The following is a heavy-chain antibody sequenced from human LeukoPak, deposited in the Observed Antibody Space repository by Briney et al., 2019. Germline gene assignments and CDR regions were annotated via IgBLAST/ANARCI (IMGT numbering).Heavy chain of an antibody. J-gene: IGHJ6*02. CDR2: IIPIFGTA. D-gene: IGHD5-12*01. CDR1: GGTFSSYA. Sequence: ASVKVSCKASGGTFSSYAISWVRQAPGQGLEWMGGIIPIFGTANYAQKFQGRVTITADESTSTAYMELSSLRSEDTAVYYCARVPDSGYHWGCMDVWGQGTTVTVSS. CDR3: ARVPDSGYHWGCMDV. V-gene: IGHV1-69*13.